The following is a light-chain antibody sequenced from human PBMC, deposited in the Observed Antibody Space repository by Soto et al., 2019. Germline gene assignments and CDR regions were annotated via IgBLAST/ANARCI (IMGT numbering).Light chain of an antibody. Sequence: EIVMTQSPATLSVSPGERATLSCRASQGIGSTLAWYQQKPGQTPSLLIYGASTRATGVPARFSGSGSGTEFTLTINSRQSEDFVFYYWQRYNNWPLTFGGGTKVEIK. V-gene: IGKV3-15*01. CDR2: GAS. CDR1: QGIGST. CDR3: QRYNNWPLT. J-gene: IGKJ4*01.